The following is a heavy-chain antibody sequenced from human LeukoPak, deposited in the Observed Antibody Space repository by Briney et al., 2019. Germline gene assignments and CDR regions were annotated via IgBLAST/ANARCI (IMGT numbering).Heavy chain of an antibody. J-gene: IGHJ4*02. Sequence: KSSETLSLTWTVSGXSISSYYWSWIRQPPGKGLEWMGYIYFSGSTDYNPSLKSRVTISVDTSKNQFSMKLSTVTAAHTPVYYCARHFPRGYRYGTRLFYYWRQGSRVSVS. D-gene: IGHD5-18*01. CDR1: GXSISSYY. V-gene: IGHV4-59*08. CDR2: IYFSGST. CDR3: ARHFPRGYRYGTRLFYY.